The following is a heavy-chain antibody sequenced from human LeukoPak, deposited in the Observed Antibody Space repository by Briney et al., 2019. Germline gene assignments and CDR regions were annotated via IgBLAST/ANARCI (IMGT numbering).Heavy chain of an antibody. CDR2: IKSDGSST. D-gene: IGHD6-19*01. CDR3: AKEGGNSSGWSLNFDY. V-gene: IGHV3-74*01. J-gene: IGHJ4*02. Sequence: GGSLRLSCAASGFTFSDYWMHWVRQAPGKGLVWVSRIKSDGSSTSYADSVKGRFTITRDSAKNTLYLQMNSLRAEDTAVYYCAKEGGNSSGWSLNFDYWGQGTLVTVSS. CDR1: GFTFSDYW.